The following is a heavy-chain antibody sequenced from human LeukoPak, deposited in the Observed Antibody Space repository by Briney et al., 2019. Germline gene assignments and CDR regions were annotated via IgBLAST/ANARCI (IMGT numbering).Heavy chain of an antibody. V-gene: IGHV3-74*01. CDR2: INSDGGTT. CDR1: QFIFSNYW. Sequence: GGSLRLSCDASQFIFSNYWMSWVRQAPGKGLVWVSGINSDGGTTTYADSVKGRFTISRDNAKNTLYLQMNNLRAEDTAIYYCATDYYVSGSYYRLFYWGQGTLVTVSS. CDR3: ATDYYVSGSYYRLFY. J-gene: IGHJ4*02. D-gene: IGHD3-10*01.